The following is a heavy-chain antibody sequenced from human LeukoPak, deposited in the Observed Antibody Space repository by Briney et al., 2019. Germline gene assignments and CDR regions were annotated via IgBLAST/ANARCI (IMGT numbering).Heavy chain of an antibody. D-gene: IGHD3-9*01. CDR1: GFTFSSYA. J-gene: IGHJ4*02. V-gene: IGHV3-23*01. CDR2: ISGSGGST. CDR3: AKDNEITYYDILTGLWYFDY. Sequence: GGSLRLSCAASGFTFSSYAMSWVRQAPGKGLEWVSAISGSGGSTYYADSVKGRFTISRDNSKNTLYLQMNSLGAEDTAVYYCAKDNEITYYDILTGLWYFDYWGQGTLVTVSS.